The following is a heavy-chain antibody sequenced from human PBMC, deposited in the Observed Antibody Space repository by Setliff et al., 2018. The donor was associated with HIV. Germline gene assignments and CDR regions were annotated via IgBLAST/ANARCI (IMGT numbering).Heavy chain of an antibody. V-gene: IGHV3-21*01. CDR3: ARKFRPGHGVDV. Sequence: LRLSCAASGFTFSSYSMNWVRQAPGKGLEWVSSISSSSSYICYADSVKGRFTIFRDNAKSSMYLQMNSLRAEDTAIYYCARKFRPGHGVDVWGQGTTVTVSS. D-gene: IGHD3-10*01. CDR2: ISSSSSYI. CDR1: GFTFSSYS. J-gene: IGHJ6*02.